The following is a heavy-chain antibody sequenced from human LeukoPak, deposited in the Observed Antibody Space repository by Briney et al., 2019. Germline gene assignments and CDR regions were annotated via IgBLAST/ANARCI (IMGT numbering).Heavy chain of an antibody. Sequence: ASAKVSCKASGYTFTSYDINWVRQATGQGLEWMGWMNPNSGNTGYAQKFQGRVTMTRNTSISTAYMELSSLRSEDTAAYYRARGQYYDILTGYYYYYYGMDVWGQGTTVTVSS. D-gene: IGHD3-9*01. V-gene: IGHV1-8*01. CDR2: MNPNSGNT. J-gene: IGHJ6*02. CDR1: GYTFTSYD. CDR3: ARGQYYDILTGYYYYYYGMDV.